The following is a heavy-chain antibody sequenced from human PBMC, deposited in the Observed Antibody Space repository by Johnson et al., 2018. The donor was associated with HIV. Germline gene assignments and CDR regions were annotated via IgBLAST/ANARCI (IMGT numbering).Heavy chain of an antibody. CDR3: AREGRGAPHDAFDI. V-gene: IGHV3-30-3*01. J-gene: IGHJ3*02. Sequence: QMLLVESGGGVVQPGRSLRLSCAASGFTFSSYPMHWVRQAPGKGLQWVAVISYDGSHQYYADSVKGRFTISRDNSKNTLYLQMNSLRAEDTAVYYCAREGRGAPHDAFDIWGQGTMVTVSS. CDR1: GFTFSSYP. CDR2: ISYDGSHQ. D-gene: IGHD2-15*01.